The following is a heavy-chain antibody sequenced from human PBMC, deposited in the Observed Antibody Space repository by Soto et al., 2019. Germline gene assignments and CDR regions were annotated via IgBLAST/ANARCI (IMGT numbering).Heavy chain of an antibody. CDR3: ARGRYGDY. D-gene: IGHD1-1*01. CDR1: GYAFTTYG. V-gene: IGHV1-18*01. CDR2: ISAHNGNT. J-gene: IGHJ4*02. Sequence: QVHLMQSGAEVKKPGASVKVSCQASGYAFTTYGITWVRQAPGQGLEWMGWISAHNGNTNYAQKRQGRVTVTRDTSTSTAYMELRSLRSDDTAVYYCARGRYGDYWGQGALVTVSS.